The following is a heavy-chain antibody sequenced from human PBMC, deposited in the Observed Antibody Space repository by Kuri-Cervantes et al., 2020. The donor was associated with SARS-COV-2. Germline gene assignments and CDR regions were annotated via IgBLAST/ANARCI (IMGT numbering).Heavy chain of an antibody. J-gene: IGHJ5*02. CDR3: ARLGGYRSGYNWFDP. CDR2: IYYSGST. V-gene: IGHV4-39*01. D-gene: IGHD5-18*01. CDR1: GGSISSSSYY. Sequence: SETLSLTCTVSGGSISSSSYYWGWIRQPPRKGLEWIGSIYYSGSTYYNPSLKSRVTISVDTSKNQFSLNLISVTAADTAVYYCARLGGYRSGYNWFDPWGQGTLVTVSS.